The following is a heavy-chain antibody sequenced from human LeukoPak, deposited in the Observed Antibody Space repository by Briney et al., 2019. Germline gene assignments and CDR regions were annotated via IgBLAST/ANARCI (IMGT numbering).Heavy chain of an antibody. Sequence: PSETLSLTCTVSGGSISSGNYYWNWIRQPAGKGLEWIGRIYTSGSTNYNPSLKSRVTMSVDTSKNQFSLKLSSVTAADTAVYYCASGRTTTRYDYWGQGTLVTVSS. CDR2: IYTSGST. CDR1: GGSISSGNYY. V-gene: IGHV4-61*02. CDR3: ASGRTTTRYDY. J-gene: IGHJ4*02. D-gene: IGHD2/OR15-2a*01.